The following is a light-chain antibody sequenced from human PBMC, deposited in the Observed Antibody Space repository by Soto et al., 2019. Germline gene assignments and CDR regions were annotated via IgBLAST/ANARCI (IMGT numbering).Light chain of an antibody. CDR3: QSYDSSNHVV. V-gene: IGLV6-57*04. J-gene: IGLJ2*01. Sequence: NFMLTQPHSVSESPGKTVTISCTRSSGSIASNYVQWYQQRPGSAPTTVIYEDNQRPSGVPDRFSGSIDSSSNSASLTISGLKTEDAAYYYCQSYDSSNHVVFGGGTKLTVL. CDR2: EDN. CDR1: SGSIASNY.